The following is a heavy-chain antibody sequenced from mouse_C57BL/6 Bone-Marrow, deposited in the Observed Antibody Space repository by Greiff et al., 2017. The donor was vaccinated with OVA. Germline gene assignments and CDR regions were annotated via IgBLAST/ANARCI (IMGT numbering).Heavy chain of an antibody. J-gene: IGHJ3*01. D-gene: IGHD1-2*01. CDR3: ARMELLRPFAY. CDR2: INPSSGYT. Sequence: VQLQQSGAELARPGASVKMSCKASGYTFTSYTMHWVTQRPGQGLEWIGYINPSSGYTKYNQKFKDKATLTADKSSSTAYMQLSSLTSEDSAVYYCARMELLRPFAYWGQGTLVTVSA. V-gene: IGHV1-4*01. CDR1: GYTFTSYT.